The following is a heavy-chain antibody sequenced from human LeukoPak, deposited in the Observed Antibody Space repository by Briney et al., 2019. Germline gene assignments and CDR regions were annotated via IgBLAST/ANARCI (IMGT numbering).Heavy chain of an antibody. V-gene: IGHV4-59*01. D-gene: IGHD4/OR15-4a*01. J-gene: IGHJ6*02. CDR1: GGSISHYY. CDR2: IYYSGTT. Sequence: SETLSLTCTVSGGSISHYYWSWIRQPPGKGLEWIGYIYYSGTTNYNPSLKSRVTISVDTSKNQFSLKLSSVTAADTAVYYCAREDPQTKVPEGMDVWGQGTTVTVSS. CDR3: AREDPQTKVPEGMDV.